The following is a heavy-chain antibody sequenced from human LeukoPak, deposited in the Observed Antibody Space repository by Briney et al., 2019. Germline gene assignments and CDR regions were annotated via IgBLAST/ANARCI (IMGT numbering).Heavy chain of an antibody. Sequence: SETLSLTCTVSGGSISSYYWSWIRQPPGKGLEWIGYIYYSGRTNYNPSLKSRVTISVDTSKNQFSLKLSSVTAADTAVYYCARVKGGIGNDYWGQGTLVTVSS. CDR1: GGSISSYY. V-gene: IGHV4-59*01. D-gene: IGHD1-26*01. CDR3: ARVKGGIGNDY. J-gene: IGHJ4*02. CDR2: IYYSGRT.